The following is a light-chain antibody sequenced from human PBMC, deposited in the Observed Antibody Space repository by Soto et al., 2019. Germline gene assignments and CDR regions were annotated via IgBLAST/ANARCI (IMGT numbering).Light chain of an antibody. V-gene: IGKV3-20*01. CDR3: QQYGSSPWT. CDR1: QSVSSNY. Sequence: EIVFLQSPGTLSLSPGERATLSCRASQSVSSNYLAWYQQKPGQAPRPLIYGASSRATGIPDRFSGSGAGTDFTLTISRLESEDFAVYYCQQYGSSPWTFGQGTKVDIK. CDR2: GAS. J-gene: IGKJ1*01.